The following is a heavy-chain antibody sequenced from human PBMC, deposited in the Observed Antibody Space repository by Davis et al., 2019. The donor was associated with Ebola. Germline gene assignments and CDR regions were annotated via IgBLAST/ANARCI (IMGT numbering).Heavy chain of an antibody. J-gene: IGHJ4*02. Sequence: MPSETLSLTCAVYVGSFSSYYWGWIRQPPGKGLEWIGSIYYSGSTYYNPSLKSRVTISVDTSKNQFSLKLSSVTAADTAVYYCARHLVATIETKFDYWGQGTLVTVSS. D-gene: IGHD5-24*01. V-gene: IGHV4-39*01. CDR1: VGSFSSYY. CDR2: IYYSGST. CDR3: ARHLVATIETKFDY.